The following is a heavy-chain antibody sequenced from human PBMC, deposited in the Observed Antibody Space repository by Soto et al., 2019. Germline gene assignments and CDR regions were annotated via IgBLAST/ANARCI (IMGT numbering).Heavy chain of an antibody. CDR1: GGSIRSGGYY. CDR2: IFDSGTT. D-gene: IGHD6-6*01. CDR3: ARGPSGHKVHY. V-gene: IGHV4-30-4*08. J-gene: IGHJ4*02. Sequence: SETLSHTCTVSGGSIRSGGYYWSWIRQHPGEGLEWIGHIFDSGTTYTNPSLRSQVAISLDTSKNHFSLTLSSVTAAYTAVYYCARGPSGHKVHYWGQGALVTSPQ.